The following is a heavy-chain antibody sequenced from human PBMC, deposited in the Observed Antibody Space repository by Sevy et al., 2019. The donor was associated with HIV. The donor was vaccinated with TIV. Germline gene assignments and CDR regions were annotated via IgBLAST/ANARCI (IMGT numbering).Heavy chain of an antibody. CDR2: TYYRSKWYF. V-gene: IGHV6-1*01. J-gene: IGHJ4*02. D-gene: IGHD1-26*01. CDR1: GDSVSSNSAA. CDR3: ARVSGGSYCGPYFDS. Sequence: QSQTLSLTCAISGDSVSSNSAAWNWIRQSPSRGLEWLGRTYYRSKWYFNYAESVKSRMTINPDTSKNQFSLQLNSVTPEDTAVYYCARVSGGSYCGPYFDSWGQGILVTVSS.